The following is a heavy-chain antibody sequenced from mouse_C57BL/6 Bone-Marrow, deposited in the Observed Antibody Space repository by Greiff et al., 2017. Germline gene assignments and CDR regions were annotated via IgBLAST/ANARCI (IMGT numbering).Heavy chain of an antibody. CDR2: IYPGRGST. V-gene: IGHV1-55*01. D-gene: IGHD1-1*01. Sequence: QVQLQQPGAELVKPGASVKMSCKASGYTFTSYWITWVKQRPGQGLEWIGDIYPGRGSTNYNEKFKSKATLTVDTSSSTAYMQLSSLTSEDSAVYYCARTPPITTVVARYWYFDVWGTGTTVTVSS. J-gene: IGHJ1*03. CDR1: GYTFTSYW. CDR3: ARTPPITTVVARYWYFDV.